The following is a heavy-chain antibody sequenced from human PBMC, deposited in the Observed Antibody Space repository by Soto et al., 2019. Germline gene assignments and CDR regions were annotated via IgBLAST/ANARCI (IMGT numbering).Heavy chain of an antibody. CDR1: GYTFTSYA. CDR3: ARDWGDYDFWSGYPPHNWFDP. J-gene: IGHJ5*02. Sequence: QVQLVQSGAEVKKPGASVKVSCKASGYTFTSYAMHWVRQAPGQRLEWMGWINAGNGNTKYSQKFQGRVTITRDTSASTAYMELSSLRSEDTAVYYCARDWGDYDFWSGYPPHNWFDPGGQGTLVTVSS. V-gene: IGHV1-3*01. CDR2: INAGNGNT. D-gene: IGHD3-3*01.